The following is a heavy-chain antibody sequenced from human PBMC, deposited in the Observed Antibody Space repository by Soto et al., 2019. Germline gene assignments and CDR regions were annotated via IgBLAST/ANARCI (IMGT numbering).Heavy chain of an antibody. CDR1: GLSFSDRF. CDR3: AKSRDSYNFCFYYGMDV. CDR2: ILYDGGKN. J-gene: IGHJ6*02. D-gene: IGHD2-2*01. V-gene: IGHV3-30*18. Sequence: PGGSLRLSCAASGLSFSDRFMDWVRQAPSKGLEWVAHILYDGGKNYYADSVKGRFTISRDNSKNTLYLQMNSLTAEDTAVYFCAKSRDSYNFCFYYGMDVCDQATAVTVSS.